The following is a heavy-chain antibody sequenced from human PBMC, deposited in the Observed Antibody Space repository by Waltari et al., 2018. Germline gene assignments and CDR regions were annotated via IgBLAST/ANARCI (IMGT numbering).Heavy chain of an antibody. J-gene: IGHJ5*02. CDR2: IIPIFGTAP. CDR1: GGNFGSYA. CDR3: ARRQLGGPFDP. D-gene: IGHD3-16*01. V-gene: IGHV1-69*12. Sequence: QVQLVQSGAEGRKPGSSVNVSCKASGGNFGSYAITWVRQAPGEGLEWMGGIIPIFGTAPNYAQKFQGRLTVTADESTATVYMDLSSLRSDDTAVYYCARRQLGGPFDPWGQGTLVSVSS.